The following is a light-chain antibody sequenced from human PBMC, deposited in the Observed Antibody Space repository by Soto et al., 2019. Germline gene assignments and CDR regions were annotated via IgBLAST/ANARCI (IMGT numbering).Light chain of an antibody. CDR2: DVS. V-gene: IGLV2-14*01. CDR3: SSYTSSISYV. J-gene: IGLJ1*01. CDR1: SSDVGGYNY. Sequence: QSVLTQPASVSGSPRQSITISCTGTSSDVGGYNYVSWYQSHPGEAPKLIIYDVSNRPSGASDRFSGSKSGNTASLTISGLQAEDKDDYYCSSYTSSISYVFGTGNKVTVL.